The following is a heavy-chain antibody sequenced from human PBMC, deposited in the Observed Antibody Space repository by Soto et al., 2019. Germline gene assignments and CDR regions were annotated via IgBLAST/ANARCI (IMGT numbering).Heavy chain of an antibody. Sequence: SETLSLTCTVSGGSISSSSYYWGWIRQPPGKGLEWIGSIYYSGSTYYNPSLKSRVTISVDTSKNQFSLKLSSVTAADTAVYYCARGDYGDSAFDIWGQGTMVTVSS. CDR2: IYYSGST. V-gene: IGHV4-39*01. J-gene: IGHJ3*02. D-gene: IGHD4-17*01. CDR3: ARGDYGDSAFDI. CDR1: GGSISSSSYY.